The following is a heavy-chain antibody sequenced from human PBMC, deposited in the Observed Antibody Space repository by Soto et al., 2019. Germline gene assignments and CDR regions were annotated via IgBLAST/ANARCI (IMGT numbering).Heavy chain of an antibody. CDR2: IYYSGST. J-gene: IGHJ4*02. Sequence: QVQLQESGPGLVKPSETLSLTCTVSGGSISSYYWSWIRQPPGKGLEWIGYIYYSGSTNYNPSLKSRVTISVDTSKNQFSLKLSSVTAADTAVYYCARDPTYSSGWYGYFDYWGQRTLVTVSS. D-gene: IGHD6-19*01. CDR1: GGSISSYY. V-gene: IGHV4-59*01. CDR3: ARDPTYSSGWYGYFDY.